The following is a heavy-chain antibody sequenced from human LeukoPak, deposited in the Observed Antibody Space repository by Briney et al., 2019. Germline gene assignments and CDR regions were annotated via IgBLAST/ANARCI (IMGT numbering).Heavy chain of an antibody. Sequence: SQTLSLTCTVSGGSISSGSYYWSWIRQPPGKVPEWIGSIYHSGSTYYNPSLKSRVTISVDTSKNQFSLKLSSVTAADTAVYYCARVRSQGVRGAFDIWGQGTMVTVSS. CDR1: GGSISSGSYY. J-gene: IGHJ3*02. D-gene: IGHD3-10*01. CDR3: ARVRSQGVRGAFDI. CDR2: IYHSGST. V-gene: IGHV4-39*07.